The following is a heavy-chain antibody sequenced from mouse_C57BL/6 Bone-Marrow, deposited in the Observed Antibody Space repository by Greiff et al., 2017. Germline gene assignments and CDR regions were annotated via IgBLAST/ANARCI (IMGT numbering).Heavy chain of an antibody. Sequence: VQLQQPGAELVKPGASVKVSCTASGYTFTSYWMHWVQQRPGQGLEWIGRLHPSDSDPNYNQTLKGQAPLTVDNSSSTAYMQLSSLTYEDAAVYYCATYYYGHYYAMDYWGQGTSVTVSS. CDR1: GYTFTSYW. CDR2: LHPSDSDP. J-gene: IGHJ4*01. D-gene: IGHD1-1*01. CDR3: ATYYYGHYYAMDY. V-gene: IGHV1-74*01.